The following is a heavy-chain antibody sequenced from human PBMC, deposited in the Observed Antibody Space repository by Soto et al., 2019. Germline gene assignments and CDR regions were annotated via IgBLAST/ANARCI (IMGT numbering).Heavy chain of an antibody. CDR2: IWYDGSNK. D-gene: IGHD2-2*01. CDR3: ARAGCSSTSCYYAFDI. CDR1: GFTFSSYG. Sequence: GSLRLSCAASGFTFSSYGMHWVRQAPGKGLEWVAVIWYDGSNKYYADSVKGRVTISRDNSKNTLYLQMNSLRAEDTAVYYCARAGCSSTSCYYAFDIWGQGTMVTVSS. V-gene: IGHV3-33*01. J-gene: IGHJ3*02.